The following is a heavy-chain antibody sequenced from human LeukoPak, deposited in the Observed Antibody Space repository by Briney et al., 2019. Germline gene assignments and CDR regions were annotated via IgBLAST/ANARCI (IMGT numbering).Heavy chain of an antibody. CDR1: GYTFTSYD. CDR2: MNPNSGNT. V-gene: IGHV1-8*03. J-gene: IGHJ4*02. CDR3: ARDQNPYYYDSSGYYYFDY. D-gene: IGHD3-22*01. Sequence: ASVKVSCKASGYTFTSYDINWVRQATGQGLEWMGWMNPNSGNTGYAQKFQGRVTITRNTSISTAYMELSSLRSEDTAVYYCARDQNPYYYDSSGYYYFDYWGQGTLVTVSS.